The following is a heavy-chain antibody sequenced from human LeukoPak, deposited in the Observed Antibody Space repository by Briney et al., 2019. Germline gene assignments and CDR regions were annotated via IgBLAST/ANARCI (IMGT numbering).Heavy chain of an antibody. CDR2: TYYRSKWYN. V-gene: IGHV6-1*01. CDR3: PRTQIDSSSWYDDAFDV. J-gene: IGHJ3*01. CDR1: GDSVSSDSAV. Sequence: SQTLSLTCAISGDSVSSDSAVWNWIRQSPSRGLEWLGRTYYRSKWYNDYAVSVRSRITIKSDTSKNQFSLQLESVTPEDTAVYYCPRTQIDSSSWYDDAFDVWGQGTMVTVS. D-gene: IGHD6-13*01.